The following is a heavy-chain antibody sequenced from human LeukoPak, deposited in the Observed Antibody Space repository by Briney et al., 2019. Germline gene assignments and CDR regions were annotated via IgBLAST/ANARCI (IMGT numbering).Heavy chain of an antibody. Sequence: GGSLRLSCAASGFTFSSFAMSWVRQAPGKGLEWVSSISATGGSTYYADSVKGRFTFSRDNSKNTLYLQMNSLRADDTAVYYCAKNGPGSEYFQHWGQGTLVTVSS. CDR3: AKNGPGSEYFQH. CDR2: ISATGGST. D-gene: IGHD2-8*01. V-gene: IGHV3-23*01. J-gene: IGHJ1*01. CDR1: GFTFSSFA.